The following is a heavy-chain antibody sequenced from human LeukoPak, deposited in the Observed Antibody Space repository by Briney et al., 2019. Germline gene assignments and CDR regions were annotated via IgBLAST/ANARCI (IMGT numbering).Heavy chain of an antibody. CDR1: GGSISSSSYY. V-gene: IGHV4-39*07. CDR3: ARDGSSSWYGVGWFDP. J-gene: IGHJ5*02. D-gene: IGHD6-13*01. CDR2: IYYSGST. Sequence: PSETLSLTCTVSGGSISSSSYYWGWIRQPPGKGLEWIGSIYYSGSTYYNPSLKSRVTISVDTSKNQFSLKLSSVTAADTAVYYCARDGSSSWYGVGWFDPWGQGTLVTVSS.